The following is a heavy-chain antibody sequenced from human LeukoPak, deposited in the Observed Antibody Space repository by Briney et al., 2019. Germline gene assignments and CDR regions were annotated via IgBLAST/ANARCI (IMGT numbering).Heavy chain of an antibody. D-gene: IGHD3-10*01. J-gene: IGHJ5*02. CDR2: IFSGGRT. Sequence: GGSLRLSCAAPGFTVSSNYMSWVRQAPGKGLEWVSVIFSGGRTNYADSVKGRFTISRDTSKNMVYLQMNSLRAEDTAVYYCAKDVVRGSGRINWFDPWGQGTLVTVSS. CDR3: AKDVVRGSGRINWFDP. V-gene: IGHV3-53*01. CDR1: GFTVSSNY.